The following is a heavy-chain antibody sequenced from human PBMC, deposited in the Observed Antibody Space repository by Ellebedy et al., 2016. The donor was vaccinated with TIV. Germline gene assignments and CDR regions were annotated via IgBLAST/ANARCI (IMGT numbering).Heavy chain of an antibody. CDR2: IKSKTDGGAA. CDR3: TTVYRYNYDSV. Sequence: GGSLRLSCAASGFTFSNAWMNWVRQAPGKGLEWVGWIKSKTDGGAADYAAPVQGRFTISRDDSKNTLYLQMNSLKTEDTAVYFCTTVYRYNYDSVWGQGTLVTVSS. CDR1: GFTFSNAW. V-gene: IGHV3-15*01. J-gene: IGHJ4*02. D-gene: IGHD5-18*01.